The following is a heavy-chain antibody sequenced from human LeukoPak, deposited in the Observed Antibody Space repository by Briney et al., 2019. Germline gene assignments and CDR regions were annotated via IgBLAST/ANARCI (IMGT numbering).Heavy chain of an antibody. V-gene: IGHV5-51*01. CDR1: GYSFTSYW. CDR3: ARLYDILTGYQPPHY. D-gene: IGHD3-9*01. Sequence: RGESLKISCKGSGYSFTSYWIGWVRQMPGKGLEWMGLIYPGDSDTRYSPSFQGQVTISADKSISTAYLQWSSLKASDTAMYYCARLYDILTGYQPPHYWGQGTLVTVSS. J-gene: IGHJ4*02. CDR2: IYPGDSDT.